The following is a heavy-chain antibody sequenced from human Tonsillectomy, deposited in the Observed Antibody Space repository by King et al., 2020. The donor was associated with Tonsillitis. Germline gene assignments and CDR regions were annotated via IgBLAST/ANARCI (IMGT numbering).Heavy chain of an antibody. Sequence: QLVQSGAEVKKPGESLKISCKGSGYSFTRYWIGRVRQMPGKGLEWVVIIYPGDSETRYSPSFQGQVTISAHKAISTAFLQWGRLKASDSAIYYCGRYDSTGAGAFDIWGQGTMVTVSS. CDR1: GYSFTRYW. V-gene: IGHV5-51*01. D-gene: IGHD3-22*01. J-gene: IGHJ3*02. CDR3: GRYDSTGAGAFDI. CDR2: IYPGDSET.